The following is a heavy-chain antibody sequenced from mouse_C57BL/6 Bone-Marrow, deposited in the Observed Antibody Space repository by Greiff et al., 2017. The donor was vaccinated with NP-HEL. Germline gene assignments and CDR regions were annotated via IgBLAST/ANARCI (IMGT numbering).Heavy chain of an antibody. D-gene: IGHD2-3*01. V-gene: IGHV1-69*01. CDR3: ARDDGYYSYAKDY. CDR2: IDPSDSYT. CDR1: CYTFPSYW. J-gene: IGHJ4*01. Sequence: QVQLQQPGAELVVPGASVKLSCKSSCYTFPSYWMNWVTQRPGQGLEWIGEIDPSDSYTNYNQKFKGKSTLTVDKSSSTAYMQLSSLTSEDAAVYYCARDDGYYSYAKDYWGQGASVPVSS.